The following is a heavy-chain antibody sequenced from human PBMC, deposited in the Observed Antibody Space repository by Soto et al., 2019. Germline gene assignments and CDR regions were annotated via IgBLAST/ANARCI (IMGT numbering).Heavy chain of an antibody. J-gene: IGHJ4*02. CDR3: AKDPSYYYGSGFDY. Sequence: GGSLRLSCAASGFTFSSYAMNWVRQAPGKGLEWVSAISGSGGSTYYADSVNGRFTISRDNSKNSLYLQMNSLRAEDTAVYYCAKDPSYYYGSGFDYWGQGTLVTVSS. D-gene: IGHD3-10*01. CDR2: ISGSGGST. V-gene: IGHV3-23*01. CDR1: GFTFSSYA.